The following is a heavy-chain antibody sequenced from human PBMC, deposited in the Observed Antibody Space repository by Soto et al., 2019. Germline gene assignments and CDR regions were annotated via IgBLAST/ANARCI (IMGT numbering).Heavy chain of an antibody. Sequence: PSETLSLTCTVSGGSISSDSYYWGRIRQPPGKGLEWIGSIYYSGSTYYTPSLKSRVSISVDTSKNQFSLKLSSVTAADTALYFCARQPIAVAGTTVRDYWGQGTLVTVSS. D-gene: IGHD6-19*01. CDR1: GGSISSDSYY. CDR2: IYYSGST. CDR3: ARQPIAVAGTTVRDY. V-gene: IGHV4-39*01. J-gene: IGHJ4*02.